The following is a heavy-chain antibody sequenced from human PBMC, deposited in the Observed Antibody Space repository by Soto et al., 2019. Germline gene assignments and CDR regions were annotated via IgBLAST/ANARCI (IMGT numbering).Heavy chain of an antibody. CDR3: ARGGSDSYAGFFGLDV. D-gene: IGHD3-16*01. J-gene: IGHJ6*02. Sequence: QVQLVQSGAEVKKPGSSEKVSCKASGGSFMSQAISWVRQAPGQGPEWMGGIIPFSGTVTYTERFQVRLTLTADEPTKTAYMDLSSLRSEDPAVYYCARGGSDSYAGFFGLDVWGQWTTFNV. CDR2: IIPFSGTV. V-gene: IGHV1-69*01. CDR1: GGSFMSQA.